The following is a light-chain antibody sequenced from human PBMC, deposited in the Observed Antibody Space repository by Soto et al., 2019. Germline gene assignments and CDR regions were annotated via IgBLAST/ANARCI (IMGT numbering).Light chain of an antibody. V-gene: IGLV2-23*01. J-gene: IGLJ2*01. CDR3: CSYAGSSTPVV. CDR2: EGT. Sequence: QSVLTQPASVSGSPGQSITTSCTGTSSDVGSYNLVSWYQQHPGKAPKLMIYEGTKRPSGVSNRFSGSKSGNTASLTISGLQAEDEANYYCCSYAGSSTPVVFGGGTQLT. CDR1: SSDVGSYNL.